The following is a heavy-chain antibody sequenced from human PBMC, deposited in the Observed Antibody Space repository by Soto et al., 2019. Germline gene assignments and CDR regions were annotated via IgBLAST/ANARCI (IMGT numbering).Heavy chain of an antibody. Sequence: SETLSLTCAVYGGSFSGYYWSWIRQPPGKGLEWIGEINHSGSTNYNPSLKSRVTISVDTSKNQFSLKLSSVTAADTAVYYCARGEAAGTFDYWGQGTLVTVSS. D-gene: IGHD6-13*01. CDR1: GGSFSGYY. CDR2: INHSGST. CDR3: ARGEAAGTFDY. J-gene: IGHJ4*02. V-gene: IGHV4-34*01.